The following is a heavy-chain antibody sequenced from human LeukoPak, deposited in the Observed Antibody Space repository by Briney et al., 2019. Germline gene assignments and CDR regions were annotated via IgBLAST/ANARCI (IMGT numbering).Heavy chain of an antibody. J-gene: IGHJ3*02. D-gene: IGHD3-9*01. CDR1: GFTFTSSA. CDR3: AADVRLRYFDSEGAFDI. CDR2: VVVGNGNT. V-gene: IGHV1-58*02. Sequence: SVKVSCKASGFTFTSSAMQWVRQARGHRLDWIGWVVVGNGNTNYAQRFQERVTITRDMSTSTAYMELSSLRSEDTAVYYCAADVRLRYFDSEGAFDIWGQGTMVTVSS.